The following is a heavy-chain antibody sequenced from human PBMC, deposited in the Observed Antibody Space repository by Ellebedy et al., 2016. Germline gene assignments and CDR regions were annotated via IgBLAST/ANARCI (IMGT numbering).Heavy chain of an antibody. J-gene: IGHJ4*02. Sequence: SVKVSXXASGYTFTDYYIHWVRQAPGQGLEWMGGIVPMSGSAGYAQNFQGRVTITADESTTTVYMEVTNLRSDDTAVYYCAREDGGSYSFDFWGQGTLVTVSS. CDR1: GYTFTDYY. CDR2: IVPMSGSA. D-gene: IGHD1-26*01. V-gene: IGHV1-69*13. CDR3: AREDGGSYSFDF.